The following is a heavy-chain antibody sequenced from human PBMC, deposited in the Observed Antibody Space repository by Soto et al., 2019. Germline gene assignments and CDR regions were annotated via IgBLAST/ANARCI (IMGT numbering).Heavy chain of an antibody. CDR1: GESISSSSYY. CDR2: IYHSGRT. CDR3: ASLRTTVVTQAYFDY. Sequence: PSETLSLTCIVSGESISSSSYYWGWIRQPPGKGLEWIGSIYHSGRTYYNPSLKSRVSISIDTSKNQFSLKLSSVTAADTALYYCASLRTTVVTQAYFDYWGQGVLVSVSS. J-gene: IGHJ4*02. V-gene: IGHV4-39*01. D-gene: IGHD2-21*02.